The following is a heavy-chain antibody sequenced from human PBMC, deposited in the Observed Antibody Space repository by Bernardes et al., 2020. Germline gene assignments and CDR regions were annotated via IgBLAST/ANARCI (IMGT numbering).Heavy chain of an antibody. CDR1: GGTFSSYA. D-gene: IGHD6-13*01. CDR2: IIPIFGTA. J-gene: IGHJ4*02. V-gene: IGHV1-69*13. CDR3: ARAALTAAGHGGFDY. Sequence: SVKVSCKASGGTFSSYAISWVRQAPGQGLEWMGGIIPIFGTANYAQKFQGRVTITADESTSTAYMELSSLRSEDTAVYYCARAALTAAGHGGFDYWGQGTLVTVSS.